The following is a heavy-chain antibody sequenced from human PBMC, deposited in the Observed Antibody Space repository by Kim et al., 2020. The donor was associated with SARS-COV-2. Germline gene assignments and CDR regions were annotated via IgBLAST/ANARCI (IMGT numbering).Heavy chain of an antibody. CDR1: GYTLTELS. D-gene: IGHD5-12*01. V-gene: IGHV1-24*01. Sequence: ASVKVSCKVSGYTLTELSIHWVRQAPGKGLEWMGGFNPEDGETIYAQKFQGRVTMTEDTSTETAYMELRGLRSEDTAVYYCATSGDGYKINYYYGLDVWGQGTTVTVSS. J-gene: IGHJ6*02. CDR2: FNPEDGET. CDR3: ATSGDGYKINYYYGLDV.